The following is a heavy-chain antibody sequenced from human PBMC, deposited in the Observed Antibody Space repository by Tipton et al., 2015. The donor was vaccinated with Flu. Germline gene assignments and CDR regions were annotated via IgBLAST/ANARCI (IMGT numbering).Heavy chain of an antibody. CDR1: GGSFSAYY. Sequence: LSLTCAVYGGSFSAYYWTWIRQSPDKGLEWIGEINHSGSTNYSPSLKSRVTISVDTSKNQISLKLRSVTAADTAVYYCARSGYCSSTTCPSALWGWGQGTLVTVSS. CDR3: ARSGYCSSTTCPSALWG. V-gene: IGHV4-34*01. D-gene: IGHD2-2*01. CDR2: INHSGST. J-gene: IGHJ4*02.